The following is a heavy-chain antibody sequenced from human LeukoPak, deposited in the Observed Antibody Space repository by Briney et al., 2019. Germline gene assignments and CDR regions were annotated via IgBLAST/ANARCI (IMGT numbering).Heavy chain of an antibody. J-gene: IGHJ4*02. V-gene: IGHV4-59*08. Sequence: SSETLCLTCTVSGGSISSYYWSWIRQPPGKGLEWIGYISYSGSTNSNPSLKSRVTISADTSKNQFSLKLSPVTAADTAVYYCARHYGDLYLPFDYWGQGTLVTVSS. CDR1: GGSISSYY. CDR2: ISYSGST. CDR3: ARHYGDLYLPFDY. D-gene: IGHD4-17*01.